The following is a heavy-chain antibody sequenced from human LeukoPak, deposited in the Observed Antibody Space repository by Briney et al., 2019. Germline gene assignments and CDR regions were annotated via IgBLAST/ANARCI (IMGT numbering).Heavy chain of an antibody. CDR2: INHSGST. Sequence: TPSETLSLTCAVHGGSFSGYYWTWIRQSPGKVLEWIGEINHSGSTNYNPSLKSRVTISVDTSNNQFSLKLSSVTAADTAVYYCARGPTIDYDILTGYYYFDCWGQGTLVTVSS. CDR1: GGSFSGYY. D-gene: IGHD3-9*01. V-gene: IGHV4-34*01. CDR3: ARGPTIDYDILTGYYYFDC. J-gene: IGHJ4*02.